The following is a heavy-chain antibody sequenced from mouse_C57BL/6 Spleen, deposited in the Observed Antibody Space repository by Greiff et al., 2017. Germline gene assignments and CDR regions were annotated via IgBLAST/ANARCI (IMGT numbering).Heavy chain of an antibody. V-gene: IGHV5-9*01. D-gene: IGHD2-4*01. CDR2: ISGGGGNT. Sequence: EVHLVESGGGLVKPGGSLKLSCAASGFTFSSYTMSWVRQTPVKRLEWVATISGGGGNTYYPDSVKGRFTISRHNAKNTLYLQMSSLRSEDTALYYCARHYYDYDIAMDYWGQGTSVTVSS. J-gene: IGHJ4*01. CDR3: ARHYYDYDIAMDY. CDR1: GFTFSSYT.